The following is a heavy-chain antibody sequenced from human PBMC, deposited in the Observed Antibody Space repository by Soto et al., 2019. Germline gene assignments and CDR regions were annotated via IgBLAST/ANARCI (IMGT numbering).Heavy chain of an antibody. J-gene: IGHJ4*02. CDR2: IKSKTDGGTT. V-gene: IGHV3-15*01. CDR3: TTHSTDTAMVYYYFDY. CDR1: GFTFSNAW. Sequence: EVQLVESGGGLVKPGGSLRLSCAASGFTFSNAWMSWVRQAPGKGLEWVGRIKSKTDGGTTDYAAPVKGRVTISRDDSKNTLYLQMNSLKTEDTAVYYCTTHSTDTAMVYYYFDYWGQGTLVTVSS. D-gene: IGHD5-18*01.